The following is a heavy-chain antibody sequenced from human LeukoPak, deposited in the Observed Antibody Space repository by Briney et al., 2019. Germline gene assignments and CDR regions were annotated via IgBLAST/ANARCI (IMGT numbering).Heavy chain of an antibody. CDR1: GYTFTSYD. V-gene: IGHV1-8*01. Sequence: ASVKVSCKASGYTFTSYDINWVRQATGQGLEWMGWMNPNSGNTGYAQKFQGRVTMTRNTSISTAYMELSSLRSEDTAVYYCARKQLGGWIYCYYGMDVWGQGTTVTVSS. D-gene: IGHD6-6*01. J-gene: IGHJ6*02. CDR2: MNPNSGNT. CDR3: ARKQLGGWIYCYYGMDV.